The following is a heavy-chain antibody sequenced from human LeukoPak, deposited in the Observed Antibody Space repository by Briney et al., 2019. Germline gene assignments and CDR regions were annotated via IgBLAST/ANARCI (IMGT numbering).Heavy chain of an antibody. CDR1: GFIFSSYG. Sequence: PGRSLRLSCAASGFIFSSYGMHWVRQAPGKGLEWVAVIWYDGSNKYYADSVKGRFTISRDNSKNTLFLQMNSLRAEDTAVYYCARDPYFYDGSGYYYPAYYFDYWGQGTLVTFSS. V-gene: IGHV3-33*01. CDR2: IWYDGSNK. J-gene: IGHJ4*02. D-gene: IGHD3-22*01. CDR3: ARDPYFYDGSGYYYPAYYFDY.